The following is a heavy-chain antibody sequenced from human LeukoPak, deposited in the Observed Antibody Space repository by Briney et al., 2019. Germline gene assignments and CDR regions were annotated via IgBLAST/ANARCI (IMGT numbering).Heavy chain of an antibody. CDR2: ISSSSSHI. V-gene: IGHV3-21*01. CDR1: GFTFSSYS. Sequence: GGSLRLSCAASGFTFSSYSMNWVRQAPGKGLEWVSSISSSSSHIYYADSVKGRFTISRDNAKNSLYLQMNSLRAEDTAVYYCARDPAPGVIWGQGTMVTVSS. D-gene: IGHD3-10*01. J-gene: IGHJ3*02. CDR3: ARDPAPGVI.